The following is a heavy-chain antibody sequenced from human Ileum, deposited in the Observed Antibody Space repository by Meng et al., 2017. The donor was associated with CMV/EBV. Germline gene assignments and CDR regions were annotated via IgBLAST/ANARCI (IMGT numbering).Heavy chain of an antibody. V-gene: IGHV4-61*01. CDR1: GGSVSSVSYY. D-gene: IGHD1-26*01. J-gene: IGHJ3*02. Sequence: SETLSLTCTVSGGSVSSVSYYWSWIRQPPGKGLEWIGYIYYSGSTNYNPSLKSRVTISVDTSKNQFSLKLSSVTAADTAVYYCAGWELRSTGAFDIWGQGTMVTVSS. CDR2: IYYSGST. CDR3: AGWELRSTGAFDI.